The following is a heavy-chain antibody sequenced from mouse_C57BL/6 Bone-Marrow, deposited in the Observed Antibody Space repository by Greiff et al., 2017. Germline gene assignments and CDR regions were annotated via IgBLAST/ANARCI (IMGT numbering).Heavy chain of an antibody. J-gene: IGHJ4*01. V-gene: IGHV5-17*01. CDR1: GFTVSDYG. D-gene: IGHD4-1*01. CDR2: ISSGSSTI. CDR3: ARGTGTGTMAY. Sequence: EVQVVESGGGLVKPGGSLKLSCAASGFTVSDYGMHWVRQAPEKGLEWVAYISSGSSTIYSADTVKGRFTISRDHAQNTLFLQMTSLRSADAAIYYCARGTGTGTMAYWGQGTSVTVSS.